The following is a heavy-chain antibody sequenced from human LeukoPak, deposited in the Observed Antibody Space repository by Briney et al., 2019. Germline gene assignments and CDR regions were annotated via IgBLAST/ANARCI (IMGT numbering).Heavy chain of an antibody. V-gene: IGHV1-2*02. D-gene: IGHD2-15*01. J-gene: IGHJ4*02. CDR3: AREEHCSGGSCYAFDC. CDR1: GYTFTGYY. Sequence: GASVKVSCKASGYTFTGYYMHWVRQAPGQGLEWMGWTNPNSGGTNYAQKFQGRVTMTRDTSISTAYMELSRLRSDDTAVYYCAREEHCSGGSCYAFDCWGQGTLVTVSS. CDR2: TNPNSGGT.